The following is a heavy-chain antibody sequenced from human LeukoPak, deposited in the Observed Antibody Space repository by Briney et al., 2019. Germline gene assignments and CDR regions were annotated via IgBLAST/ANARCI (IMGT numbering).Heavy chain of an antibody. CDR3: ARAFYYDSSGYSAPPDY. J-gene: IGHJ4*02. Sequence: GGSLRLSCAASGFTFSSYEMNWVRQAPGKGLEWVSYISSSGSTIYYADSVKGRFTISRDNAKNTLYLQMNSLRAEDTAVYYCARAFYYDSSGYSAPPDYWGQGTLVTVSS. D-gene: IGHD3-22*01. CDR2: ISSSGSTI. CDR1: GFTFSSYE. V-gene: IGHV3-48*03.